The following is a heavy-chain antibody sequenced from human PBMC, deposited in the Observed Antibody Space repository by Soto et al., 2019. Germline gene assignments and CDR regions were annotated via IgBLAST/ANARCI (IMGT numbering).Heavy chain of an antibody. Sequence: GESLKISCKGSGYSFTSYWIGWVRQIPGKGLEWMGIIYPGDSDTRYSPSFQGQVTISADKSISTAYLQWSSLKASDTAMYYCARIGSPYYYYYGMDVWGQGTTVTVSS. CDR1: GYSFTSYW. V-gene: IGHV5-51*01. CDR2: IYPGDSDT. J-gene: IGHJ6*02. CDR3: ARIGSPYYYYYGMDV. D-gene: IGHD2-2*03.